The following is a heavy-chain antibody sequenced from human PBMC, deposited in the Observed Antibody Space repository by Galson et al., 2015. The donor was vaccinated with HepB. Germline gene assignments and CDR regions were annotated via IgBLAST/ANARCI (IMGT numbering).Heavy chain of an antibody. Sequence: SLRLSCAASGFTVSSNYMSWVRQAPGKGLEWVSVINSGGSTYYADSVKGGFNISRDNSKNTLNLQRNSLRAADTAVYYCASSDNCCGDCRELDYWGQGTLVTVSS. D-gene: IGHD2-21*02. V-gene: IGHV3-53*01. CDR3: ASSDNCCGDCRELDY. J-gene: IGHJ4*02. CDR1: GFTVSSNY. CDR2: INSGGST.